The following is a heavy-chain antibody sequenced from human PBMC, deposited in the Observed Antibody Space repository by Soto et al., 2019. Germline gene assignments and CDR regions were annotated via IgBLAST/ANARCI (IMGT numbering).Heavy chain of an antibody. V-gene: IGHV1-69*02. J-gene: IGHJ5*02. CDR1: GGTFSSYT. D-gene: IGHD2-15*01. CDR3: ARVYCSGGSCDDLDP. CDR2: IIPILGIA. Sequence: SVKVSCKASGGTFSSYTISWVRQAPGQGLEWMGRIIPILGIANYAQKFQGRVTITADKSTSTAYMELSSLRSEDTAVYYCARVYCSGGSCDDLDPWGQGTLVTVSS.